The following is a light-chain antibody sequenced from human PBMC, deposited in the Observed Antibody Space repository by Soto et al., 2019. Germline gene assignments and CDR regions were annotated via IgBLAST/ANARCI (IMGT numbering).Light chain of an antibody. J-gene: IGKJ2*01. CDR2: GAS. CDR1: QSVSTN. Sequence: EIVMTQSPATLSVFPGERATLSCRASQSVSTNLAWYQQKPGQAPRLLIYGASARATGIPARFSGRGSGTEFTLTISILQSEDFAVYYCHQYNNWPPYTFGQGTKLEIK. CDR3: HQYNNWPPYT. V-gene: IGKV3-15*01.